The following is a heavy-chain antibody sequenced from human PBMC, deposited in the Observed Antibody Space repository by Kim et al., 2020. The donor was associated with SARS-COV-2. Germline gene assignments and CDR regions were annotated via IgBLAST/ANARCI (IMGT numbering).Heavy chain of an antibody. V-gene: IGHV3-53*01. J-gene: IGHJ5*02. Sequence: GGSLRLSCAASGFTVSTDFMTWVRQAPGKGLEWVSTIYSDDRTFYADSVKGRSTISRDNSKNTLFLEMNSLRAEDTAVYYCACRSAWGQGTLVTVSS. CDR1: GFTVSTDF. CDR3: ACRSA. CDR2: IYSDDRT.